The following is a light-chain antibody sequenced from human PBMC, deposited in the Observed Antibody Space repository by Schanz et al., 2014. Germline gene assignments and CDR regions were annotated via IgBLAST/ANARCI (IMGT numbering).Light chain of an antibody. CDR1: QSIRTY. CDR3: QQSSSPPYT. V-gene: IGKV1-39*01. J-gene: IGKJ2*01. CDR2: AAS. Sequence: DIQMTQSPSSLSASIGDRVTITCRASQSIRTYLNWYQQKPGKAPKLLIYAASNLKSGVPSRFSGSVSGTDFTLTIASLQPEDFAAYYCQQSSSPPYTFGQGTKLEIK.